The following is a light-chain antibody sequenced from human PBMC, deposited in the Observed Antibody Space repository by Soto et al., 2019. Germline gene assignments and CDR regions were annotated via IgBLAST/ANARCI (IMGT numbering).Light chain of an antibody. CDR1: SSDIDAYNY. CDR3: GSYTTSSNYV. CDR2: DVS. Sequence: QSALTQPASVSGSPGQSITISCTGTSSDIDAYNYVSWYQQHPGKAPKLMIFDVSNRPSGVSNRFSGSKSGNTASLTISGLQSEDEAEYYFGSYTTSSNYVFGAGTTLTVL. V-gene: IGLV2-14*01. J-gene: IGLJ1*01.